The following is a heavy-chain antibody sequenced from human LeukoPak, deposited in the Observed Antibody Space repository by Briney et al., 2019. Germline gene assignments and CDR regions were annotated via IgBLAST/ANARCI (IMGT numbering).Heavy chain of an antibody. CDR2: IYPGDSDT. CDR1: GYSFTSYW. CDR3: ARPPYISGWYDAFDI. J-gene: IGHJ3*02. Sequence: GESLKISCKGSGYSFTSYWIGWVRQMPGKGLEWMGIIYPGDSDTRYSPSFQGQVTISADKSISTAYLQWSSLKASDTAMYYCARPPYISGWYDAFDIWGQGTMVTVSS. D-gene: IGHD6-19*01. V-gene: IGHV5-51*01.